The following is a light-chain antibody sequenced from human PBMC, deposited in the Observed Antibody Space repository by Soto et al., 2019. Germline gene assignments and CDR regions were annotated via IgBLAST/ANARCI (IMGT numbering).Light chain of an antibody. CDR2: AVN. V-gene: IGLV2-8*01. CDR1: SSDVGGYQY. Sequence: QSVLTQPASVSGSPGQSITISCTGSSSDVGGYQYVSWYQQYPGKAPKLMIYAVNKRPSGVPDRFSGSRSGNTASLTVSGLQAEDEADYYCSSYAGSNNYVFGTGTKVTVL. J-gene: IGLJ1*01. CDR3: SSYAGSNNYV.